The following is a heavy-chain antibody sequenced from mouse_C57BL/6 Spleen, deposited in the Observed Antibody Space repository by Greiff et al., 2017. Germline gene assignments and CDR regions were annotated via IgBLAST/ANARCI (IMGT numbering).Heavy chain of an antibody. V-gene: IGHV1-80*01. D-gene: IGHD1-1*01. J-gene: IGHJ1*03. CDR1: GYAFSSYW. Sequence: VQLQQSGAELVKPGASVKISCKASGYAFSSYWMNWVKQRPGKGLEWIGQIYPGDGDTNYNGKFKGKATLTADKSSSTAYMQRSSLTSEDSAVYFCARNYYGSAGYFDVWGTGTTVTVSS. CDR3: ARNYYGSAGYFDV. CDR2: IYPGDGDT.